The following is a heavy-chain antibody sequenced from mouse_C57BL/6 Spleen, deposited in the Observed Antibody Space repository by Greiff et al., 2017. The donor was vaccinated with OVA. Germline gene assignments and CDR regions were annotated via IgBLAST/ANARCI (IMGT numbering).Heavy chain of an antibody. J-gene: IGHJ4*01. CDR3: ARESITSVVATDYYAIDY. CDR1: GYTFTSYW. V-gene: IGHV1-7*01. Sequence: VQLQESGAELAKPGASVKLSCKASGYTFTSYWMHWVKQRPGQGLEWIGYINPSSGYTKYNQKFKDKATLTADTSSSTAYMQLSSLTYEDFAVYYCARESITSVVATDYYAIDYWGQGTSVTVSS. D-gene: IGHD1-1*01. CDR2: INPSSGYT.